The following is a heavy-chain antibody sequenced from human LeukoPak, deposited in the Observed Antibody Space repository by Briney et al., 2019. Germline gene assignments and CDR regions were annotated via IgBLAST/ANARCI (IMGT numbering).Heavy chain of an antibody. CDR2: INPNSGGT. Sequence: GASVKVSCKASGYAFIGYYMHWVRQAPGQGLECMGWINPNSGGTNYAQKFQGRVTMTRDTSISTAYMELSRLRSDDTAVYFCARDRGRNPDYWGQGTLVTVSS. J-gene: IGHJ4*02. D-gene: IGHD1-14*01. V-gene: IGHV1-2*02. CDR3: ARDRGRNPDY. CDR1: GYAFIGYY.